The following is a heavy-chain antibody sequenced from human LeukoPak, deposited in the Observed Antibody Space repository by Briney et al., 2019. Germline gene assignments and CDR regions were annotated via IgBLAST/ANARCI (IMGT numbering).Heavy chain of an antibody. D-gene: IGHD3-3*01. CDR3: ARDAEDYDFWSGYYKYYYYYYCMDV. V-gene: IGHV3-11*04. J-gene: IGHJ6*03. Sequence: GGSLRLSCAASGFTFSDYYMSWIRQAPGKGLEWVSYISSSGSTIYYADSVKGRFTISRDKAKNSLYLQMNSLRAEDTAVYYCARDAEDYDFWSGYYKYYYYYYCMDVWGKGTTVTVSS. CDR1: GFTFSDYY. CDR2: ISSSGSTI.